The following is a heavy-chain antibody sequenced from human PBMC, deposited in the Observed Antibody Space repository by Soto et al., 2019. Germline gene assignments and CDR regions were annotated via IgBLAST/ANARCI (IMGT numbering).Heavy chain of an antibody. D-gene: IGHD3-10*01. CDR2: INHSGST. V-gene: IGHV4-34*01. Sequence: SETLSLTCAVYGGSFSGYYWSWIRQPPGKGLEWIGEINHSGSTNYNPSLKSRVTISVDTSKNQFSLKLSSVTAADTAVYYCARGNYGSGSYYSDYYYYVMYVWGKGTTVTVSS. J-gene: IGHJ6*04. CDR1: GGSFSGYY. CDR3: ARGNYGSGSYYSDYYYYVMYV.